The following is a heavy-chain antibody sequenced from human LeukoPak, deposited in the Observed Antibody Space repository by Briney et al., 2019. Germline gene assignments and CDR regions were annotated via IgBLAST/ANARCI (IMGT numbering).Heavy chain of an antibody. D-gene: IGHD3-3*01. V-gene: IGHV3-23*01. CDR3: ARELRFLEWADY. CDR1: GFTFSSYA. Sequence: GGSLRLSCAASGFTFSSYARSWVRQAPGKGLEWVSAISGSGGSTYYADSVKGRFTISRDNSKNTLYLHMNSLRTEDTAVYFCARELRFLEWADYWGQGTLVTVSS. CDR2: ISGSGGST. J-gene: IGHJ4*02.